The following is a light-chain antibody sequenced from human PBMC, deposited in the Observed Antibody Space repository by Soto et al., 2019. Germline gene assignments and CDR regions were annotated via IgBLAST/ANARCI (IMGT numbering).Light chain of an antibody. CDR1: HDITIY. CDR3: QQYDNLPYT. Sequence: DIQMTQSPSSLSASVGDRVTITCQASHDITIYLNWYQQKPGKAPKRLISDASILDTGVPSRFSGSGSGTDFTFTISSLQPEDIATYYCQQYDNLPYTFGQGTQLEIK. CDR2: DAS. V-gene: IGKV1-33*01. J-gene: IGKJ2*01.